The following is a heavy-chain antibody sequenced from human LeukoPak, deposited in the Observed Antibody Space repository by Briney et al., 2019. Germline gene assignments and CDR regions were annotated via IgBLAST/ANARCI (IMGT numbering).Heavy chain of an antibody. Sequence: PSQTLSLTCAVSGGSISSGGYYWSWIRQPPGKGLEWIGYIYSSGSTNYSPSLKSRVTISVDTSKNQFSLKLSSVTAADTAVYYCARVKGWNSSGWYGFDYWGQGTLVTVSP. CDR3: ARVKGWNSSGWYGFDY. J-gene: IGHJ4*02. CDR1: GGSISSGGYY. D-gene: IGHD6-19*01. CDR2: IYSSGST. V-gene: IGHV4-61*08.